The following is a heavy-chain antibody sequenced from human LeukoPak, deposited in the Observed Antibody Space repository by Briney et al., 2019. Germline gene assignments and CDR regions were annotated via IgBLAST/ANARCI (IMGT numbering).Heavy chain of an antibody. CDR2: ISDNADGT. Sequence: GGSLRLSCTASGFTFSNYAMSWVRQAPGKGLEWVSTISDNADGTYYADSVKGRFTISRDNSKTTVYLQMNGLRAEDTAVYYCARLTFAYWGQGTLVSVSS. CDR1: GFTFSNYA. V-gene: IGHV3-23*01. CDR3: ARLTFAY. J-gene: IGHJ4*02. D-gene: IGHD2-21*02.